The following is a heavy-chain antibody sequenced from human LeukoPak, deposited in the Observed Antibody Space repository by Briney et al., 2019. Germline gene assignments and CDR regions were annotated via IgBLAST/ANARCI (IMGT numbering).Heavy chain of an antibody. CDR2: IWYYGSNK. V-gene: IGHV3-33*01. Sequence: GGSLRLSCAASGFTFSSYGMHWVRQAPGKGLEWVAGIWYYGSNKYYADSVKGRITISRDNSKNTLYLQMNSLRAEDTAVYYCARMGKESGSGNRVVPYYFDYWGQGTLVTVSS. CDR3: ARMGKESGSGNRVVPYYFDY. D-gene: IGHD3-10*01. J-gene: IGHJ4*02. CDR1: GFTFSSYG.